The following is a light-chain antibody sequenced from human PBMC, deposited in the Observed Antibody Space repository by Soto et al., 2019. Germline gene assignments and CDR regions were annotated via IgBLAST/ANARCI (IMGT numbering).Light chain of an antibody. Sequence: QSALTQPPSVSGSPGQSVTISCTGTSTDFVSYNRVSWYQQPPGTAPKLIIYEASNRPSGVPGRFSGSKSGNTASLTISGLQAADEADYYCSLYTSENTDLFGTGTKLTVL. V-gene: IGLV2-18*01. CDR3: SLYTSENTDL. J-gene: IGLJ1*01. CDR2: EAS. CDR1: STDFVSYNR.